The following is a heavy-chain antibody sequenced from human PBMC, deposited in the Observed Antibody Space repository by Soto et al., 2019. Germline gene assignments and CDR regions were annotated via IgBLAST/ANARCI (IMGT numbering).Heavy chain of an antibody. V-gene: IGHV2-5*02. CDR1: GFSLSTLGVG. D-gene: IGHD3-9*01. CDR2: IYWDDDQ. Sequence: QITLKESGPTLVKPTQTLTLTCTFSGFSLSTLGVGVGWIRQPPGKALQWLARIYWDDDQRYSPSLKSRLTITKDTSKNQVVLTMTNMDPVDTATYYCAQTYYDILTGYGVLDFWGQGTLVTVSS. J-gene: IGHJ4*02. CDR3: AQTYYDILTGYGVLDF.